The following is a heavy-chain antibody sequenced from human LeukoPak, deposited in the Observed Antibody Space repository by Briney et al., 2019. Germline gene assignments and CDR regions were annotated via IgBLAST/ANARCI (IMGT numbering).Heavy chain of an antibody. CDR2: ISAYNGNT. CDR1: GYTFTSYG. V-gene: IGHV1-18*01. D-gene: IGHD3-22*01. CDR3: ARAAGDYYDSSGYYYY. J-gene: IGHJ4*02. Sequence: ASVKVSCKASGYTFTSYGISWVRQAPGQGLEWMGWISAYNGNTNYAQKLQGRVTMTTDTSTSTAYMELRSLRSDDTAVYYCARAAGDYYDSSGYYYYWGQGTLVTVSS.